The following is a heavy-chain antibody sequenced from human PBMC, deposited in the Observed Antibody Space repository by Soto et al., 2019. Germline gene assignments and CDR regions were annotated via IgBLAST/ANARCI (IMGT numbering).Heavy chain of an antibody. CDR2: IIPIFGTT. J-gene: IGHJ2*01. CDR3: ARGNHRWLQLWYFDL. CDR1: GGTFSNYP. V-gene: IGHV1-69*12. Sequence: QVQLVQSGAEVKKPGSSVKVSCKASGGTFSNYPISWVRQAPGQGLDWMGGIIPIFGTTNYAQKFQGRVTITADESTSTAYMELSSLRSEATAVFYCARGNHRWLQLWYFDLWGRGTLVTVSS. D-gene: IGHD5-12*01.